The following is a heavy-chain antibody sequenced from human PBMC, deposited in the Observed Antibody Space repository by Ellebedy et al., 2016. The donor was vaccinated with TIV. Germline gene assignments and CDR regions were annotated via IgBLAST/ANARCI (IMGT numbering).Heavy chain of an antibody. D-gene: IGHD1-14*01. CDR2: ISDNGASR. Sequence: GESLKISCAASGFTFSRHAMTWFRQTPGKGPEWVSTISDNGASRYYADSVKGRFTISRDNAKNSLFLQMNSLRAEDTAVYYCARETPNRAFDIWGQGAMVTVSS. J-gene: IGHJ3*02. CDR1: GFTFSRHA. V-gene: IGHV3-23*01. CDR3: ARETPNRAFDI.